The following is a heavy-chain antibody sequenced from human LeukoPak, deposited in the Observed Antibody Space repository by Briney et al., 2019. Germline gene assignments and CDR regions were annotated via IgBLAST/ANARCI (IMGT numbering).Heavy chain of an antibody. J-gene: IGHJ6*03. CDR3: GRTSWAGYYMDV. V-gene: IGHV4-34*01. CDR1: GGSFSGYY. D-gene: IGHD2-2*01. CDR2: INHSGST. Sequence: PSETLSLTCAVYGGSFSGYYWSWIRQPPGTGLEWIGEINHSGSTNYNPSLKSRVTISVDTSKNQFSLKLSSVTAADTAVYYCGRTSWAGYYMDVWGKGTTVTVSS.